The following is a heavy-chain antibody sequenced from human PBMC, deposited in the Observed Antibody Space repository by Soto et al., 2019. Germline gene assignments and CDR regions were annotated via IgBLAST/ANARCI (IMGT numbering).Heavy chain of an antibody. V-gene: IGHV1-8*01. CDR3: TRGDF. CDR1: GYSFTNYG. CDR2: MHPSSGNT. Sequence: QVQLVQSGAEVKKPGASVKVSCKASGYSFTNYGINWVRQATGQGLEWMGWMHPSSGNTGFAQKFQGRATMTRDTSISTAYMELSSLRFEDTAVYYCTRGDFWGQGTLVTVSA. J-gene: IGHJ4*02.